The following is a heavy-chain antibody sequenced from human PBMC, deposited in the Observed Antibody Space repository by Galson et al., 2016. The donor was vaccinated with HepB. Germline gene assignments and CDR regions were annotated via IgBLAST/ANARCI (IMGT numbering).Heavy chain of an antibody. CDR3: ATAYCNGARCPMWAAFDI. V-gene: IGHV3-53*04. CDR2: IYNDGNT. J-gene: IGHJ3*02. CDR1: GVSVSNSY. D-gene: IGHD2-15*01. Sequence: SLRLSCAASGVSVSNSYMSWVRQAPGKGLECVSVIYNDGNTFYAGSVRGRFTTSRHDSKNTLYLQMSGLRAEDTALYYCATAYCNGARCPMWAAFDIWGRGTMVSVSS.